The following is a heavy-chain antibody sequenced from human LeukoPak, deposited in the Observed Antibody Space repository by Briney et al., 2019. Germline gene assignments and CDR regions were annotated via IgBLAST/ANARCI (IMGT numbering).Heavy chain of an antibody. CDR3: ARGPAHDYGDYEYYFDY. V-gene: IGHV1-2*04. CDR2: INPNSGGT. Sequence: ASVKVSCKASGYTFTGYYMHWVRQAPGQGLEWMGWINPNSGGTNYAQKFQGWVTMTRDTSISTAYMELSRLRSDDTAVYYCARGPAHDYGDYEYYFDYWGQGTLVTVSS. CDR1: GYTFTGYY. D-gene: IGHD4-17*01. J-gene: IGHJ4*02.